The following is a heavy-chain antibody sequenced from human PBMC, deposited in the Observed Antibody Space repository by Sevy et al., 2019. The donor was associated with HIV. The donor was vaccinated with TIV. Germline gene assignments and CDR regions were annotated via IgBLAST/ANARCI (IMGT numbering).Heavy chain of an antibody. V-gene: IGHV4-38-2*01. CDR3: ARVRVITMVRGVIKGGHNWFDP. D-gene: IGHD3-10*01. J-gene: IGHJ5*02. CDR1: GYSISSGYY. Sequence: SETLSLTCAVSGYSISSGYYWGWIRQPPGKGLEWIGSIYHSGSTYYNPSLKSRVTISVDTSKNQFSLKLNSVTAADTAVYYCARVRVITMVRGVIKGGHNWFDPWGQGTLVTVSS. CDR2: IYHSGST.